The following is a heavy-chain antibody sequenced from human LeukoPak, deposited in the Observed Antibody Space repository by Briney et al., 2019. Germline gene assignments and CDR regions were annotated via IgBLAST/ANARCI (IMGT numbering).Heavy chain of an antibody. D-gene: IGHD5-12*01. Sequence: ASVKVSCKAFGYSLTNYYVHWVRQAPGQGLEWMGEINPSGGSTSYAQKFQGRITVTRDTYTNTVYMDLSSLRSEDTGTYYCARGAPTTRIGAGRFDYWGQGSLLTVAS. CDR1: GYSLTNYY. J-gene: IGHJ4*02. V-gene: IGHV1-46*01. CDR3: ARGAPTTRIGAGRFDY. CDR2: INPSGGST.